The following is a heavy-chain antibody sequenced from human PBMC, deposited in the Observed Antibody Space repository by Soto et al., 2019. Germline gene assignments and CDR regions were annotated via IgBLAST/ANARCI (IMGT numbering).Heavy chain of an antibody. CDR2: IRSKAYGGTT. V-gene: IGHV3-49*04. Sequence: PGGSLRLSCTASGFTFGDYAMSWVRQAPGKGLEWVGFIRSKAYGGTTEYATSVKGRFTISRDDSKSIAYLQMNSLKTEDTAVYYCTRELGYCSGGSCAYFDYWGQGTLVTSPQ. CDR1: GFTFGDYA. J-gene: IGHJ4*02. D-gene: IGHD2-15*01. CDR3: TRELGYCSGGSCAYFDY.